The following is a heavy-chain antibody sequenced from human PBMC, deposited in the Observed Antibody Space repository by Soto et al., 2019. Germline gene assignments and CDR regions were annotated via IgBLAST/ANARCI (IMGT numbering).Heavy chain of an antibody. Sequence: GGSLRLSCAASGFTFSSYAMSWVRQAPGKGLEWVSAISGSGGSTYYADSVKGRFTISRDNSKNTLYLQMNSLRAEDTAVYYCAKDKPRAMVRGVYGMDVWGQGTTVTVSS. CDR2: ISGSGGST. CDR1: GFTFSSYA. J-gene: IGHJ6*02. D-gene: IGHD3-10*01. V-gene: IGHV3-23*01. CDR3: AKDKPRAMVRGVYGMDV.